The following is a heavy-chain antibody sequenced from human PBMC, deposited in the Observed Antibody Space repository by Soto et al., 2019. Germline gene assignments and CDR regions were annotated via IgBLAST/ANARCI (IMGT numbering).Heavy chain of an antibody. Sequence: EVQLLESGGGLVQPGGSLRLSCAASGLTFSSYAMSWVGQAPGKGLEWVSAISGSGGSTYYADTLKGRFTISRDNSKNTLYLQMNSLRAEDTAVYYCAKDGWDERFGYFDLWGRGTLVTVSS. D-gene: IGHD1-26*01. CDR3: AKDGWDERFGYFDL. CDR1: GLTFSSYA. J-gene: IGHJ2*01. V-gene: IGHV3-23*01. CDR2: ISGSGGST.